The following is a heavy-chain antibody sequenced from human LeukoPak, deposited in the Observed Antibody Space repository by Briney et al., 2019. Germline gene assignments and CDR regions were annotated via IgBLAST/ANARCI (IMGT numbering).Heavy chain of an antibody. CDR3: AKDSEIAAAAYYFDY. Sequence: GGSLRLSCAASGFAFSSYAMSWVRQAPGKGLEWVSAVSGSGANTYYTDSVKGRFTISRDNSKNTLYLQMNSLRAEDTAVYYCAKDSEIAAAAYYFDYWGQGTLVTVSS. D-gene: IGHD6-13*01. V-gene: IGHV3-23*01. CDR2: VSGSGANT. CDR1: GFAFSSYA. J-gene: IGHJ4*02.